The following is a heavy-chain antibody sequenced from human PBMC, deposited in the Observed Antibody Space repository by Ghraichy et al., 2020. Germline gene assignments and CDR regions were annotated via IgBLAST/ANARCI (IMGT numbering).Heavy chain of an antibody. CDR3: ARDPTFYYGDYYYGMDV. CDR1: GFTFSSYS. CDR2: ISSSSSTI. J-gene: IGHJ6*02. Sequence: GGSLRLSCAASGFTFSSYSMNWVRQAPGKGLEWVSYISSSSSTIYYADSVKGRFTISRDNAKNSLYLQMNSLRDEDTAVYYCARDPTFYYGDYYYGMDVWGQGTTVTVSS. D-gene: IGHD4-17*01. V-gene: IGHV3-48*02.